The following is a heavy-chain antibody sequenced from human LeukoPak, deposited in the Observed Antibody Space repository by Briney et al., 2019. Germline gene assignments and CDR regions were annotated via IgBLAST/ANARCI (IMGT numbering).Heavy chain of an antibody. J-gene: IGHJ4*02. Sequence: PGGSVRLFCAASGLTFQQYWMQWVPQGSGKGLAWVSRISLDGSETDYADSVKGRFTVSRDNAKNTVYLQMNRLRVDDTAVYYCARDVYGNFDSWGQGILVTVSS. D-gene: IGHD3-10*01. V-gene: IGHV3-74*01. CDR2: ISLDGSET. CDR3: ARDVYGNFDS. CDR1: GLTFQQYW.